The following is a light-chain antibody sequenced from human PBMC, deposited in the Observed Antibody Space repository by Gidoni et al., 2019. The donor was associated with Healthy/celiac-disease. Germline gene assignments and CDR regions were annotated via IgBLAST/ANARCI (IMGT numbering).Light chain of an antibody. J-gene: IGLJ3*02. V-gene: IGLV2-14*01. CDR3: SSYTSSSRV. Sequence: SGVSNRFSGSKSGNTASLTISGLQAEDEADYYCSSYTSSSRVFGGGTKLTVL.